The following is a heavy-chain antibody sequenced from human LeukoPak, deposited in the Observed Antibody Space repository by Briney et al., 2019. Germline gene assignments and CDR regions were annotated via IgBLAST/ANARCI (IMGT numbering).Heavy chain of an antibody. CDR3: ARDGPDGGKLLQPSFDY. Sequence: PSETLSLTCTVSGDSISSGDYYWSWIRQPAGKGLEWIGRISSSGSTNYNPSLKSRVTISVDTSKNQFSLKLSSVTAAGTAVYYCARDGPDGGKLLQPSFDYWGQGTLVTVSS. CDR1: GDSISSGDYY. J-gene: IGHJ4*02. V-gene: IGHV4-61*02. D-gene: IGHD4-23*01. CDR2: ISSSGST.